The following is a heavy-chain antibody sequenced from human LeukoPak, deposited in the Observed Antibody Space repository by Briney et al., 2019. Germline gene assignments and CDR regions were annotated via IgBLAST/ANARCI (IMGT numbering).Heavy chain of an antibody. D-gene: IGHD1-26*01. CDR3: AKDRGGSYYRRPDDAFDI. V-gene: IGHV3-23*01. CDR1: GFTFDDYG. Sequence: GGSLRLSCAASGFTFDDYGMTWVRQAPGKGLEWVSAISGSGGSTYYADSVKGRFTISRDNSKNTLYLQMNSLRAEDTAVYYCAKDRGGSYYRRPDDAFDIWGQGTMVTVSS. J-gene: IGHJ3*02. CDR2: ISGSGGST.